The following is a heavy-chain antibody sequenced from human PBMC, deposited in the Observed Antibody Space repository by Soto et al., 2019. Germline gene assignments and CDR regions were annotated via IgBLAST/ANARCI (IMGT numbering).Heavy chain of an antibody. J-gene: IGHJ5*02. CDR1: GGSISCGNSYS. Sequence: QLQLQESGTGLVKPSQTLSLTCAVSGGSISCGNSYSWSWIRQPPGKGLEWIGSISHTGSTSYNPSLKGRVTMSVDKSKNQFSLKLSSVTAADMAVYYCARAVAPYLGTWFDPWGQGTLVIVSS. D-gene: IGHD3-16*01. CDR3: ARAVAPYLGTWFDP. CDR2: ISHTGST. V-gene: IGHV4-30-2*01.